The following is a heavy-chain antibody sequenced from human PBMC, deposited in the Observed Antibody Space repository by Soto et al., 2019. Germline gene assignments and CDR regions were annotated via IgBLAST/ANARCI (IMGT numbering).Heavy chain of an antibody. D-gene: IGHD1-26*01. CDR3: ARDHVGIVGAPRDYYGMEV. CDR1: GFTFSSYA. CDR2: ICCGGSNT. J-gene: IGHJ6*02. Sequence: WGSLRLSCAASGFTFSSYAMSWVRQAPGKGLEWVSVICCGGSNTYYADSVKGRFTISRDNSKNTLYLQMNSLRAEDTAVYYCARDHVGIVGAPRDYYGMEVWGQGTTVTVSS. V-gene: IGHV3-23*01.